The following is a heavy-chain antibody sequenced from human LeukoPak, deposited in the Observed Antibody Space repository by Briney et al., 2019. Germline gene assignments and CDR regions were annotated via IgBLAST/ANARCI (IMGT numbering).Heavy chain of an antibody. CDR3: AKDSPSTVTTAPIY. D-gene: IGHD4-17*01. CDR2: IRYDGSNK. CDR1: GFTFSSYG. Sequence: GGSLRLSCAASGFTFSSYGMHWVRQAPGKGLEWVAFIRYDGSNKYYADSVKGRFTISRDNSKNTLYLQMNSLRAEDTAVYYCAKDSPSTVTTAPIYWGQGTLVTVSS. J-gene: IGHJ4*02. V-gene: IGHV3-30*02.